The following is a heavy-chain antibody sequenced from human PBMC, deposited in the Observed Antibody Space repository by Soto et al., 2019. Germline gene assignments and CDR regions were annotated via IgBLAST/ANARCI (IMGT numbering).Heavy chain of an antibody. Sequence: PGGCLRLSGSAAGFTFDDYAMHWVRQAPGKGLEWVSGISWNSGSIGYADSVKGRFTISRDNAKNSLYLQMNSLRAEDTALYYCAKGELGYCTSTSCTDFDSLGQGTLVTLSS. CDR1: GFTFDDYA. J-gene: IGHJ4*02. CDR2: ISWNSGSI. D-gene: IGHD2-2*01. CDR3: AKGELGYCTSTSCTDFDS. V-gene: IGHV3-9*01.